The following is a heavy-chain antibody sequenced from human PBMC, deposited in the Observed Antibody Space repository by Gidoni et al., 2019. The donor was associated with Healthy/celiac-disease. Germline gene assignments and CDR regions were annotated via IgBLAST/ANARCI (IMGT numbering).Heavy chain of an antibody. CDR1: GYTFTNYA. CDR3: ARGPINYGDYPYYYGMDV. D-gene: IGHD4-17*01. CDR2: INAGNGNT. V-gene: IGHV1-3*01. J-gene: IGHJ6*02. Sequence: QVQLVQSGAAVKKPGASVKVSCKASGYTFTNYAMQWVRQAPGQRLEWMGWINAGNGNTKYSQKFQGRVTITRDTSANTAYMELSSLRSEDTAVYYCARGPINYGDYPYYYGMDVWGQGTTVTVSS.